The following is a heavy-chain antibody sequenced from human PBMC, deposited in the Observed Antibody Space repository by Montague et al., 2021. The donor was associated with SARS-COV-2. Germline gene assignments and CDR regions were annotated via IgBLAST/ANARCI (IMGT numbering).Heavy chain of an antibody. D-gene: IGHD6-19*01. Sequence: SETLSLTCTVSGGSISSSSYYWAWIRQPPGKGLDWIGSLYYRGSTYYNPSLKSRVFISVDTSKNQLSLTLTSVTAADTAVYYCATQEDPSGWIPGPFDFWGQGTLLSVSS. V-gene: IGHV4-39*01. CDR1: GGSISSSSYY. CDR3: ATQEDPSGWIPGPFDF. CDR2: LYYRGST. J-gene: IGHJ4*02.